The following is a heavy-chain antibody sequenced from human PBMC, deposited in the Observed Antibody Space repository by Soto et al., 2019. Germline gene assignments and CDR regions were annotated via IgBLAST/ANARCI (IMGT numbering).Heavy chain of an antibody. D-gene: IGHD3-22*01. CDR2: MNPNSGNT. Sequence: QVQLVQSGAEVKKPGASVTVSCTASGYMFTSYDIGWVRQATGQGLEWMGWMNPNSGNTGYAQNCPRRVSMTSHTSMGTAYMELSSLRSDDTAVYYCARIPSYDTSGPLDYYYGMDVWGQGTTVTVSS. V-gene: IGHV1-8*01. J-gene: IGHJ6*02. CDR3: ARIPSYDTSGPLDYYYGMDV. CDR1: GYMFTSYD.